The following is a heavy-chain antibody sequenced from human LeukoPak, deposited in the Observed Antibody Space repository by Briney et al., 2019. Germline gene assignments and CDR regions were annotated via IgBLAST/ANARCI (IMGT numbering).Heavy chain of an antibody. J-gene: IGHJ4*02. V-gene: IGHV4-61*01. CDR3: ARHLPELGMEDY. CDR1: GGSINSGSYY. D-gene: IGHD7-27*01. Sequence: NPSQTLSLTCTVSGGSINSGSYYWSWIRQPPGKGLEWIGYIYYSGSTNYNPSLKSRVTISVDTSKNQFSLKLSSVTAADTAVYYCARHLPELGMEDYWGQGTLVTASS. CDR2: IYYSGST.